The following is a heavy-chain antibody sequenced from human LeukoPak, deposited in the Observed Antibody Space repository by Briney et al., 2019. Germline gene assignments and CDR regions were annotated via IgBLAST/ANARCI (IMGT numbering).Heavy chain of an antibody. CDR2: IYYSGST. CDR1: GDSISTYY. D-gene: IGHD5-12*01. Sequence: PSETLSLTCTVSGDSISTYYWSWIRQPPGKGLEWIGYIYYSGSTNYNPSLKSRVTISLDTPKNQFSLRLNSVTAADTAVYYCARGVAGYGPYDYWGQGTLVTVSS. V-gene: IGHV4-59*01. CDR3: ARGVAGYGPYDY. J-gene: IGHJ4*02.